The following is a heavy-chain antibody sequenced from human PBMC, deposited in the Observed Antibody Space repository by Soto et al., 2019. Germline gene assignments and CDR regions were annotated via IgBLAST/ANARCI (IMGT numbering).Heavy chain of an antibody. CDR1: GGSISSSSYY. V-gene: IGHV4-39*01. Sequence: SETLSLTCTVSGGSISSSSYYWGWIRQPPGKGLEWIGSIYYSGSTYYNPSLKSRVTISVDTSKNRFSLKLCSVTAADTAVYYCARLRRDIVVVPAAIWFDPWGQGTLGTVSS. D-gene: IGHD2-2*01. CDR3: ARLRRDIVVVPAAIWFDP. CDR2: IYYSGST. J-gene: IGHJ5*02.